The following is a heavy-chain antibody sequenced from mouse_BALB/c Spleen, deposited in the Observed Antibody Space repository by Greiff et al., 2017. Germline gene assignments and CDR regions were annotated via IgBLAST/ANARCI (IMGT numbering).Heavy chain of an antibody. V-gene: IGHV5-17*02. Sequence: EVMLVESGGGLVQPGGSRKLSCAASGFTFSSFGMHWVRQAPEKGLEWVAYISSGSSTIYYADTVKGRFTISRDNPKNTLFLQMTSLRSEDTAMYYCAREYGNDYYAMDYWGQGTSVTVSS. D-gene: IGHD2-10*02. J-gene: IGHJ4*01. CDR2: ISSGSSTI. CDR3: AREYGNDYYAMDY. CDR1: GFTFSSFG.